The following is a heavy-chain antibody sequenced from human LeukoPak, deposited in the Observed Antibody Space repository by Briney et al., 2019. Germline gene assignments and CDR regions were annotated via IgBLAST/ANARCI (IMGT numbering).Heavy chain of an antibody. Sequence: GASVKVSCKASGYTFTGNYIHWVRQAPGQGLEWMGWINPNSGGTNYAQKFQGRVTMTRDTSISTAYVELSRVRSDDTAVYYCTRGVVVTGLDYWGQGTLVTVSS. CDR3: TRGVVVTGLDY. D-gene: IGHD2-21*02. CDR1: GYTFTGNY. V-gene: IGHV1-2*02. CDR2: INPNSGGT. J-gene: IGHJ4*02.